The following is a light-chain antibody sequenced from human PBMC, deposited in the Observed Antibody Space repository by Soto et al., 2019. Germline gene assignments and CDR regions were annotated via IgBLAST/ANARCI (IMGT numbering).Light chain of an antibody. J-gene: IGLJ2*01. CDR2: LEGSGSY. V-gene: IGLV4-60*03. CDR1: SGHSSYN. CDR3: ETWDGYVV. Sequence: QPVLTQSSSASASLGSSVKLTCTLSSGHSSYNIAWHQQQPGKAPRYLMKLEGSGSYNKGSGVPDRFSGSSSGADRYLTISNLQSEDEADYYCETWDGYVVFGGGTQLTV.